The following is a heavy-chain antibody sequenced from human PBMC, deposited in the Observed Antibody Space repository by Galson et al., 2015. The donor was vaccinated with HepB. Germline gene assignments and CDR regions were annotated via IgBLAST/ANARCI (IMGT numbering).Heavy chain of an antibody. CDR2: ISSSGSNI. V-gene: IGHV3-11*01. D-gene: IGHD3-16*02. J-gene: IGHJ4*02. CDR3: ARASGDYVWGSYRPKPYFDY. CDR1: GFTFSDYY. Sequence: SLRLSCAASGFTFSDYYMSWIRQAPGKGLEWVSYISSSGSNIYYADSVKGRFTISRDNAKNSLYLQMNSLRAEDTAVYYCARASGDYVWGSYRPKPYFDYWGQGTLVTVSS.